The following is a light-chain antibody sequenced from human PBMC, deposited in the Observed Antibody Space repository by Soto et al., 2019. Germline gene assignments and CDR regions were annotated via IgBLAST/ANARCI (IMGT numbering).Light chain of an antibody. J-gene: IGLJ2*01. V-gene: IGLV4-69*01. CDR2: VNSDGSH. CDR1: SGPTNYA. CDR3: QTWATGIRV. Sequence: QSVLTQSPSASASLGASVKLTCNLTSGPTNYAIAWHQQLPGKGPRFLMKVNSDGSHIKGVGIPDRFSGSSSGAERYLTISSLHSEDEADYYCQTWATGIRVFGGGTKLTVL.